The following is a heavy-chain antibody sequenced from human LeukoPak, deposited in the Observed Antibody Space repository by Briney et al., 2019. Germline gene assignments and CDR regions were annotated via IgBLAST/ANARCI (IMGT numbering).Heavy chain of an antibody. CDR2: ISGSGAGT. CDR3: AKGSTAFGSSWYGKAYYYMDV. CDR1: GFTFSAYA. V-gene: IGHV3-23*01. J-gene: IGHJ6*03. Sequence: GGSLRLSCAASGFTFSAYAMSWVRLAPGKGLEWVSGISGSGAGTYYADSVKGRFTISRDNSKNMLDLQMNSLRAGDTAVYYCAKGSTAFGSSWYGKAYYYMDVWGKGTTVTVSS. D-gene: IGHD2-15*01.